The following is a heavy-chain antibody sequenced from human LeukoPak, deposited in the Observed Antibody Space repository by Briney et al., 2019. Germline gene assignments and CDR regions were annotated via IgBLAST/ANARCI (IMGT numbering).Heavy chain of an antibody. D-gene: IGHD3-3*01. J-gene: IGHJ3*02. CDR3: ARDHGDDAFDI. Sequence: ASVKVSCKASGYTFTNYYIHWVRQAPGQGLEWMGWINSNRGGTNYAQKFQGRVTMTRDTSISTAYMELRSVRSDDTAMYYCARDHGDDAFDIWAPGTMVTVSS. CDR2: INSNRGGT. CDR1: GYTFTNYY. V-gene: IGHV1-2*02.